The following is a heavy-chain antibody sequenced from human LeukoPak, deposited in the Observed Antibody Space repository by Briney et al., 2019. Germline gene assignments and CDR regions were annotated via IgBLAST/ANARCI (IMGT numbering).Heavy chain of an antibody. CDR1: GYTFTSYD. V-gene: IGHV1-8*01. CDR3: ARGVKGVTMVRGVIKGYWFDP. J-gene: IGHJ5*02. CDR2: MNPNSGNT. Sequence: ASVKVSCKASGYTFTSYDINWVRQATGQGLEWMGWMNPNSGNTGYAQKFQGRVTMTRNTSISTAYMELSSLRSEDTAVYYCARGVKGVTMVRGVIKGYWFDPWAREPWSPSPQ. D-gene: IGHD3-10*01.